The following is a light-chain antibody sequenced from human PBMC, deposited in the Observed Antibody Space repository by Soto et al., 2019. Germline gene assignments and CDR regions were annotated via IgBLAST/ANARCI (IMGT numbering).Light chain of an antibody. Sequence: EIVLTQSPGTLSLSPGDRATLSCRVNQNINSPYLAWYQHKPGQAPRLLVFGTSSRATGIPDRFSGSRSGTDFTLTIQRLEPEDFAIYYCQHYGSSPRRTFGQGTKVEMK. CDR2: GTS. V-gene: IGKV3-20*01. CDR1: QNINSPY. J-gene: IGKJ1*01. CDR3: QHYGSSPRRT.